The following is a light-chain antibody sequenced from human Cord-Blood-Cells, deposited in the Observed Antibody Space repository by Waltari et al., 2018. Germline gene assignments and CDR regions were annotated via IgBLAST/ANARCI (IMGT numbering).Light chain of an antibody. CDR1: QSISSY. Sequence: ISMPHSPSSLSASLGDRVTITCRASQSISSYLNWYQQKPGKAPKLLIYAASSLQSGVPSRFSGSGSGTDFTLTISSLQPEDFATYYCQQSYSTPITFGQGTRLEIK. CDR3: QQSYSTPIT. J-gene: IGKJ5*01. CDR2: AAS. V-gene: IGKV1-39*01.